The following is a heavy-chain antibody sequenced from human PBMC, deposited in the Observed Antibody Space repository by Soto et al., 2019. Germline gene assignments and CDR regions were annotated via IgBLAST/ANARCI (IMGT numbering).Heavy chain of an antibody. J-gene: IGHJ6*02. D-gene: IGHD6-13*01. CDR1: GGTFSSYA. CDR3: ARPMSRAAAAYYYYHGMDV. CDR2: IIPIFGTA. V-gene: IGHV1-69*01. Sequence: QVQLVQSGAEVKKPGSSVKVSCKASGGTFSSYAISWVRQAPGQGLEWMGGIIPIFGTANYAQKFQGRVTITADESTSTAYMELSSLRSEDTAVYYCARPMSRAAAAYYYYHGMDVWGQGTTVTVSS.